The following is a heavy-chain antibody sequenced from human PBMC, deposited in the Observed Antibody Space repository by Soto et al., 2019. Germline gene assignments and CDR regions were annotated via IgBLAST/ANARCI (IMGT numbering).Heavy chain of an antibody. D-gene: IGHD6-13*01. Sequence: SVKVSCKASGGTFSSYTISWVRQAPGQGLGWMGRIIPILGIANYAQKFQGRVTITADKSTSTAYMELSSLRSEDTAVYYCAKPMERRIAASGDDAFDIWGQGTMVTVSS. J-gene: IGHJ3*02. V-gene: IGHV1-69*02. CDR1: GGTFSSYT. CDR2: IIPILGIA. CDR3: AKPMERRIAASGDDAFDI.